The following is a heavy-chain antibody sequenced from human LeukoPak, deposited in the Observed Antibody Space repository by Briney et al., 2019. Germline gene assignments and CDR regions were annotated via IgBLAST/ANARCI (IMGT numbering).Heavy chain of an antibody. CDR1: GYTFTGYY. J-gene: IGHJ5*02. V-gene: IGHV1-2*02. Sequence: ASVKVSCKASGYTFTGYYMHWVRQAPGQPLEWIGWINPNCGGTNYAQTFQGRVTMTRDTSISTAYMELSRLRSDDTAVYYCARGPPKYSGYDSNWFDPWGQGTLVTVSS. D-gene: IGHD5-12*01. CDR2: INPNCGGT. CDR3: ARGPPKYSGYDSNWFDP.